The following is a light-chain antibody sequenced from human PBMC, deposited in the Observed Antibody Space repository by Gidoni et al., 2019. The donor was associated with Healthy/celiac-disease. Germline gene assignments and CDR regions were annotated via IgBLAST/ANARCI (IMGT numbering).Light chain of an antibody. Sequence: EIVLTQSPGTLSLSPGERATLSCRASQSVSSSYLAWYQQTPGQAPRLLIYGASSRAAGIPDRFSGSGSGTDFTLTISRLEPEDFAVYYCQQYGSSPLVTFXPXTKVDIK. V-gene: IGKV3-20*01. CDR2: GAS. J-gene: IGKJ3*01. CDR1: QSVSSSY. CDR3: QQYGSSPLVT.